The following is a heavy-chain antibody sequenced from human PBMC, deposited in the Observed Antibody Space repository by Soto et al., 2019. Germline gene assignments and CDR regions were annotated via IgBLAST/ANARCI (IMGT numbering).Heavy chain of an antibody. CDR2: IIRNSDGGTT. Sequence: EAQLVESGGGLVTPGGSLRLSCAASGFTFTNAWLTWVRQAPGKGLEWVGRIIRNSDGGTTNYAAPVRGRFTISIDESKATLYLQMNRLETEATGVYYCTKEYFYYMEVWGKGTRVTFSS. V-gene: IGHV3-15*01. CDR1: GFTFTNAW. CDR3: TKEYFYYMEV. J-gene: IGHJ6*03.